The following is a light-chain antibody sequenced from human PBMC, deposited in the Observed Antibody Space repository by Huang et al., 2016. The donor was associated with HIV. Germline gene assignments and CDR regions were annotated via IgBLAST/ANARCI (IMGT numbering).Light chain of an antibody. CDR3: QQYGSSPLT. V-gene: IGKV3-20*01. J-gene: IGKJ4*01. CDR1: QSVRSSS. CDR2: GAS. Sequence: EIVLTQSPGTLSLSPGARATRSCRASQSVRSSSLAWYQQKPGQAPRLLIFGASNRATAIPDRFSGSGSATGFTLTISRLEPEDCAVFYCQQYGSSPLTFGGGTKVEIK.